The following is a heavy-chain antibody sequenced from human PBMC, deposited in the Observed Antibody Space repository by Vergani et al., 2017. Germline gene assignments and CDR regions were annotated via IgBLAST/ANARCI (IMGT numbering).Heavy chain of an antibody. V-gene: IGHV4-4*09. Sequence: QVQLQESGPGLVKPSETLSLTCTVSGGSISSYYWSWIRQPPGKGLEWIGYIYTSGSTNYNPSLKSRVTISVDTSKNQFSLKLSSVTAADTAVYYCARGAEYSSSSDYFDYWGQGTLVTVSS. J-gene: IGHJ4*02. CDR2: IYTSGST. D-gene: IGHD6-6*01. CDR1: GGSISSYY. CDR3: ARGAEYSSSSDYFDY.